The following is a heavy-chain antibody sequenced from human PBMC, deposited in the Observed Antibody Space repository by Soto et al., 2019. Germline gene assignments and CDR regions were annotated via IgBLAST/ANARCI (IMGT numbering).Heavy chain of an antibody. CDR1: GFTCSSYG. V-gene: IGHV3-30*18. Sequence: QVQLVESGGGVVQPGRSLRLSCAASGFTCSSYGMHWVRQAPGKGLEWVAVISSDGSNKYDADSVKGRFTISRDNSKNSMYLHMNSLRAEDPAVYYCAKDYRSKRAIVYQRLGLSFDIWGQGTMGTVSS. J-gene: IGHJ3*02. D-gene: IGHD5-18*01. CDR2: ISSDGSNK. CDR3: AKDYRSKRAIVYQRLGLSFDI.